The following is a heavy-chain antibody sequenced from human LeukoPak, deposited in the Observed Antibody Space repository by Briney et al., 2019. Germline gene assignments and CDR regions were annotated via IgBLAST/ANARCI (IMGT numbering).Heavy chain of an antibody. Sequence: PGGSLRRSCAASGFTGSSNYMSWVRQAPGKGLEWVSVIYSGGSTYYADSVKGRFTISRDNSKNTLYLQMNSLRAEDTAVYYCAWSRWEGHYQSPHGFDIWGQGTMVTVSS. D-gene: IGHD1-26*01. J-gene: IGHJ3*02. V-gene: IGHV3-66*02. CDR1: GFTGSSNY. CDR2: IYSGGST. CDR3: AWSRWEGHYQSPHGFDI.